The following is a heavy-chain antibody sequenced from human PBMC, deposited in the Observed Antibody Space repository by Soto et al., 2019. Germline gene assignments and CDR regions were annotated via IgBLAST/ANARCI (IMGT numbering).Heavy chain of an antibody. V-gene: IGHV4-4*07. D-gene: IGHD3-10*01. CDR1: GASITTYY. Sequence: QVQLQESGPGLVKPSETLSLTCTVSGASITTYYWSWIRQPAGKGLEWLGRFYTSGSTHYNPSLRSRIYVSVDTSKNQFSLKLTSVTAADTAVYYCARDYGSGTYRHFDYWGQGTLDTVSS. CDR3: ARDYGSGTYRHFDY. J-gene: IGHJ4*02. CDR2: FYTSGST.